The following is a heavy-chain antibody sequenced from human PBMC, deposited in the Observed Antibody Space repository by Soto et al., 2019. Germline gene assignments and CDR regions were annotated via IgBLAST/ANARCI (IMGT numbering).Heavy chain of an antibody. CDR1: GFTFSNYA. Sequence: EVQLLESGGGLVQPGGSLRLSCAASGFTFSNYAMSWVRQAPGKGLEWVSGISGGGGSSYYADSVKGRFTISRDNSKNRLYPQMNSLRAEDTAVYYCAHTCGVACRAVFFYWGQGTLVIVSS. J-gene: IGHJ4*02. CDR2: ISGGGGSS. D-gene: IGHD2-21*01. V-gene: IGHV3-23*01. CDR3: AHTCGVACRAVFFY.